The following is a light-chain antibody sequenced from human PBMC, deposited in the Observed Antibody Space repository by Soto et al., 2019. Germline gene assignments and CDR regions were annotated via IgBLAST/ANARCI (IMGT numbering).Light chain of an antibody. CDR3: SSSTSSNTHVV. CDR1: SSDIGDYNY. J-gene: IGLJ1*01. V-gene: IGLV2-14*01. Sequence: QSVLTQPASVSGSPGQSITISCTGTSSDIGDYNYVSWYQQYPGKAPKLMIYDVSNRPSGVSNRFSGSKSGNTASLTISGLQAEDEADYYCSSSTSSNTHVVFGPGTKLTVL. CDR2: DVS.